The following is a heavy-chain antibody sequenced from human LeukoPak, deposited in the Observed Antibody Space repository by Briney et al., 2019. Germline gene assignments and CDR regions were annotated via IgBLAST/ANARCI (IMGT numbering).Heavy chain of an antibody. Sequence: PSETLSLTCAGYGVSFSGYYWSWNRQPPGKGLEWIGEISHSGSTNYNPPLKSRVTISVDTSKNQFSLKLSSVAAADTAVYYCARDGGLGDYWGQGTLVTVSS. CDR3: ARDGGLGDY. CDR2: ISHSGST. J-gene: IGHJ4*02. D-gene: IGHD2-15*01. V-gene: IGHV4-34*01. CDR1: GVSFSGYY.